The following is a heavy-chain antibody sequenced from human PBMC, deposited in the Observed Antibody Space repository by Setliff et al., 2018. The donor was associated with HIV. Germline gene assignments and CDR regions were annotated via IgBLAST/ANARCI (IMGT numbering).Heavy chain of an antibody. D-gene: IGHD3-22*01. V-gene: IGHV1-69*04. Sequence: SVKVSCKASGGSFTSYTFSWVRQAPGQGLEWVGRIIPIVTIAHYAEQFVGRVTITADKSTSTTYMEVSSLRSEDTAVYYCARERPGDHYESTGYQLADWFDPWGQGTLVTVSS. J-gene: IGHJ5*02. CDR1: GGSFTSYT. CDR2: IIPIVTIA. CDR3: ARERPGDHYESTGYQLADWFDP.